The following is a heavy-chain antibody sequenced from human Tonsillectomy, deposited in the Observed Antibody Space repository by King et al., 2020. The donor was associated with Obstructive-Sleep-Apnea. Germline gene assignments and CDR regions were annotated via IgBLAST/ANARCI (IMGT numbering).Heavy chain of an antibody. D-gene: IGHD1-26*01. Sequence: VQLQESGPGLVKPSETLSLTCTVSGDSISSYYWSWIRQPPGKGLEWIGYIYYSGSTKYNSSLKSRVTISVDTSKNQFSLKLSSVTAADTAVYYCARNTEHYYYYGMDVWGQGTTVTVSS. J-gene: IGHJ6*02. CDR2: IYYSGST. CDR3: ARNTEHYYYYGMDV. CDR1: GDSISSYY. V-gene: IGHV4-59*08.